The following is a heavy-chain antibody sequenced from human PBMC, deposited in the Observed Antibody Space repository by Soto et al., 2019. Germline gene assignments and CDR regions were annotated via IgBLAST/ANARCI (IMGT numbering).Heavy chain of an antibody. V-gene: IGHV3-33*01. CDR2: IWYDGSNK. CDR3: ARTPSYSSSWYYAFDI. Sequence: QVQLVESGGGVVQPGRSLRLSCAASGFTFSSYGMHWVRQAPGKGLEWVAVIWYDGSNKYYADSVKGRFTISRDNSKNPLYLQMNSLRAEDTAVYYCARTPSYSSSWYYAFDIWGQGTMVTVSS. CDR1: GFTFSSYG. J-gene: IGHJ3*02. D-gene: IGHD6-13*01.